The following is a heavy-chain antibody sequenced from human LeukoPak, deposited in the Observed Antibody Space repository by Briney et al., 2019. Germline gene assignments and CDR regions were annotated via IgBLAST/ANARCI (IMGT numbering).Heavy chain of an antibody. J-gene: IGHJ4*02. CDR3: ARRPSKYYDILTGYYRSEFDY. CDR1: GYTFTSYD. D-gene: IGHD3-9*01. Sequence: EVSVKVSCTASGYTFTSYDINWVRQATGQGLEWMGWMNPNTGNTGYAQKFQGRVTMTRNTSISTAYMELSSLRSEDTAVYYCARRPSKYYDILTGYYRSEFDYWGQGTLVTVSS. CDR2: MNPNTGNT. V-gene: IGHV1-8*01.